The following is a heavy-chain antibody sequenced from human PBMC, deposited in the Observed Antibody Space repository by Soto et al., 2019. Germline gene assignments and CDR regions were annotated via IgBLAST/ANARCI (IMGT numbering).Heavy chain of an antibody. J-gene: IGHJ6*02. CDR2: INPNSGGT. CDR1: GYIFTGYH. Sequence: ASVKVSCKASGYIFTGYHMHWVRQAPGQGLEWMGWINPNSGGTNYAQKFQGRVTMTRDTSISTAYMELSRLRSDDTAVYYCAREELTISYYGMDVWGQGTTVNSSS. D-gene: IGHD1-7*01. CDR3: AREELTISYYGMDV. V-gene: IGHV1-2*02.